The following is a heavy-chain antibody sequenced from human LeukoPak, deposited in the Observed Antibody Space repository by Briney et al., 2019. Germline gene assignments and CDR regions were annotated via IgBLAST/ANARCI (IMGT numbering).Heavy chain of an antibody. Sequence: GASVKVSCKASGYTFTSYYMHWVRQAPGQGLEWMGIINPSGGSTSYAQKFQGRVTMTRDTSTSTVYMELSSLRSEDTAVYYCAREVVVVITGSIPLEYFDYWGQGTLVTVSS. CDR2: INPSGGST. CDR3: AREVVVVITGSIPLEYFDY. J-gene: IGHJ4*02. D-gene: IGHD3-22*01. V-gene: IGHV1-46*01. CDR1: GYTFTSYY.